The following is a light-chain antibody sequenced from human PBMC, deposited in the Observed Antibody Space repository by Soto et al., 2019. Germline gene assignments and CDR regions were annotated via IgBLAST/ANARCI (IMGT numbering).Light chain of an antibody. CDR3: RRSYSRPAWR. Sequence: DIQMTQSPASLSASLGDRVTITCRASQTIGNYLNWYQQKPGKAPTILIYRASTLQSGVPSRFSGSGSGTDFSLTISSVQPEGFAAYWCRRSYSRPAWRLGRGGKVDIK. CDR1: QTIGNY. CDR2: RAS. J-gene: IGKJ1*01. V-gene: IGKV1-39*01.